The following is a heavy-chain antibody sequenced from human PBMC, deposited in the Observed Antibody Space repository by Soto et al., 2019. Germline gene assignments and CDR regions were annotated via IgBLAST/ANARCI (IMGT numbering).Heavy chain of an antibody. D-gene: IGHD3-22*01. V-gene: IGHV1-18*01. CDR3: AAARVDSSGYYRNFDY. Sequence: ASVKVSCKTSGYTFTNFGISCVRQAPGQGLEWMGWISTYNGNTNYAQKFQGSVTMTTDMSTSTAYMELSSLRSEDTAVYYCAAARVDSSGYYRNFDYWGQGNLVTVSS. CDR1: GYTFTNFG. J-gene: IGHJ4*02. CDR2: ISTYNGNT.